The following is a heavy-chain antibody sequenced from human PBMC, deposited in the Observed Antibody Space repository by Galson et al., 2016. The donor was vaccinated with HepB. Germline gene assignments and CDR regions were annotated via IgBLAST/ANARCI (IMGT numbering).Heavy chain of an antibody. CDR3: ARGDYFWSGFSIPYYFDY. Sequence: SVKVSCKASGYILTGYYVHWVRQAPGQGLEWMGWIDPRSGGTIYAENFQGRVTMTRDTSINTAYMELSRLRSADTAVYYCARGDYFWSGFSIPYYFDYWGQGTLVTVSS. J-gene: IGHJ4*02. V-gene: IGHV1-2*02. CDR1: GYILTGYY. D-gene: IGHD3-3*01. CDR2: IDPRSGGT.